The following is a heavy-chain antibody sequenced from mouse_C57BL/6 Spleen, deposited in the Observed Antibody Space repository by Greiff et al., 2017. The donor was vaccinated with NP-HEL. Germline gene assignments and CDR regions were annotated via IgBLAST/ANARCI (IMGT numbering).Heavy chain of an antibody. CDR1: GYTFTSYG. V-gene: IGHV1-81*01. CDR3: ARDYGSPYYFDY. CDR2: IYPRSGNT. J-gene: IGHJ2*01. Sequence: VKLMESGAELARPGASVKLSCKASGYTFTSYGISWVKQRTGQGLEWIGEIYPRSGNTYYNEKFKGKATLTADKSSSTAYMELRSLTSEDSAVYFCARDYGSPYYFDYWGQGTTLTVSS. D-gene: IGHD1-1*01.